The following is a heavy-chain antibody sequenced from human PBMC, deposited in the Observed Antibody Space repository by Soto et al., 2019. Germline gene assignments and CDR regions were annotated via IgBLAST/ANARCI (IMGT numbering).Heavy chain of an antibody. V-gene: IGHV1-2*02. CDR1: GYTFTHYF. CDR2: INPKSGDT. D-gene: IGHD1-7*01. Sequence: QVRLMQSGPEVRRPGASVTVSCKASGYTFTHYFIHWVRRAPGQGLEWMGYINPKSGDTHYSQTFRGRVSMTRDTSTDTAHMGLRSLKSDYTAVYFCARVPGHKNSRGDFWGQGPPITVSS. CDR3: ARVPGHKNSRGDF. J-gene: IGHJ4*02.